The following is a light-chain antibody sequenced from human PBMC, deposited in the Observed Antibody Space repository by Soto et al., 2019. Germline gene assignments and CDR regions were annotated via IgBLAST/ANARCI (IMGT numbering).Light chain of an antibody. J-gene: IGKJ3*01. CDR2: TAS. CDR3: QQSYSSPFT. V-gene: IGKV1-39*01. Sequence: DIQMTQSPSSLSASIGDRLIITCRTSQGVSTFLNWYRQKAGEAPRLLIYTASSLQSGVPSRFSGGGSGTEFTLTINSLQPEDFGTYFCQQSYSSPFTFGPGTSVDVK. CDR1: QGVSTF.